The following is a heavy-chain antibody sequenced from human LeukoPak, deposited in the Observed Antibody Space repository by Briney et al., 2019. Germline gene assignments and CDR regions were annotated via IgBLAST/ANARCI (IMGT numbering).Heavy chain of an antibody. CDR1: GFIFSTYF. CDR2: IPSDGSHT. J-gene: IGHJ3*02. V-gene: IGHV3-30-3*01. Sequence: GRSLRLSCAASGFIFSTYFMHWVRQAPGKGLEWVAVIPSDGSHTFYVESVKGRFTISRDKSKNTLYLQMYSLRAEDTAVYFCARERQDTIVHSGAFDIWGQGTIVTVSS. D-gene: IGHD3-10*01. CDR3: ARERQDTIVHSGAFDI.